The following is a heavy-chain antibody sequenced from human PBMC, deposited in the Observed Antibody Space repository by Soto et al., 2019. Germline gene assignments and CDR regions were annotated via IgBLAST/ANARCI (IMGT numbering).Heavy chain of an antibody. CDR2: INPTSGAT. CDR1: GYTFTAYY. D-gene: IGHD2-15*01. V-gene: IGHV1-2*02. Sequence: QVQLVQSGAEVKKPGASVKVSCKASGYTFTAYYMHWVRQALGQVLEWLGWINPTSGATNYAQKFQGRVTITRDTSISTACMDRSRLTSDDTAVYFCARGGLVVANWFDPWGQGTLVTVSS. CDR3: ARGGLVVANWFDP. J-gene: IGHJ5*02.